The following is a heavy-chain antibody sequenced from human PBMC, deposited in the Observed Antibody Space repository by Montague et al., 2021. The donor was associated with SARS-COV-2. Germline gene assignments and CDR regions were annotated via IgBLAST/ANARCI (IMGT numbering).Heavy chain of an antibody. CDR1: GFTFSRYA. Sequence: SLRLSCAASGFTFSRYAMHWVRQAPGKGLEWVAVISYDGSNKYYADSVKGRFTISRDNSKNTLYLQMNSLTAEDTAVYYCASEYYSGSFDAFGIWGQGTMVTVSS. J-gene: IGHJ3*02. CDR2: ISYDGSNK. CDR3: ASEYYSGSFDAFGI. D-gene: IGHD4-23*01. V-gene: IGHV3-30*04.